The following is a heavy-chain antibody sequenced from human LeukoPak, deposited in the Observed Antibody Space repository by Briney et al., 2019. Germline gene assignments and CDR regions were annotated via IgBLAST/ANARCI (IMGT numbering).Heavy chain of an antibody. D-gene: IGHD3-22*01. CDR1: GFSFNSYW. V-gene: IGHV3-7*01. CDR3: ARDWSFDSDDYYLYGFDI. Sequence: GGSLRLTCAASGFSFNSYWMSWVRQAPGMGLEWVANIRQDGSERYYADSLKGRFTISRDNAKNSLYLQMNSLRAEDTAMYYGARDWSFDSDDYYLYGFDIWGQGTRVTVSS. CDR2: IRQDGSER. J-gene: IGHJ3*02.